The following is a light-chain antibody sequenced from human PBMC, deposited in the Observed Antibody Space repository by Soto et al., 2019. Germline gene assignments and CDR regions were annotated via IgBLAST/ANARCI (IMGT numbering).Light chain of an antibody. CDR1: QSISSSY. CDR2: GAP. J-gene: IGKJ1*01. CDR3: QQYSSTFWT. Sequence: EIVLTQSPGTLSLSPGERTTLSCRAGQSISSSYLAWYQQKPGQAPRLLVYGAPSRATGIPDRFSGSGSGTDFTLTISRLEPEDFAVYYCQQYSSTFWTLGQGTKVEIK. V-gene: IGKV3-20*01.